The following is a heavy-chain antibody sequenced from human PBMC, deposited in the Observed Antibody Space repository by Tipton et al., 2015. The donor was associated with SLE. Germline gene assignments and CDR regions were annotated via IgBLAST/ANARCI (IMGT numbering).Heavy chain of an antibody. CDR1: GGSISSGGYY. Sequence: TLSLTCTVPGGSISSGGYYWSWIRQPAGKGLEWIGYIYTSGSTNYNPSLKSRVTISVDTSKNQFSLKLSSVTAADTAVYYCAGDHSSGWFGEGYLDYWGQGTLVTVSS. CDR3: AGDHSSGWFGEGYLDY. V-gene: IGHV4-61*09. D-gene: IGHD6-19*01. J-gene: IGHJ4*02. CDR2: IYTSGST.